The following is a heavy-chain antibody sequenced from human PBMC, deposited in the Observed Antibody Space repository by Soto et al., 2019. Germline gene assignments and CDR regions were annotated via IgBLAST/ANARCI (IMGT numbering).Heavy chain of an antibody. V-gene: IGHV3-30-3*01. J-gene: IGHJ4*02. CDR3: ARAVDYDILTGSDY. D-gene: IGHD3-9*01. CDR2: ISYDGSNK. Sequence: GGSLRLSCAASGFTFSSYAMHWVRQAPGKGLEWVAVISYDGSNKYYADSVKGRFTISRDNSKNTLYLQMNSLRAEDTAVYYCARAVDYDILTGSDYWGQGTLVTVSS. CDR1: GFTFSSYA.